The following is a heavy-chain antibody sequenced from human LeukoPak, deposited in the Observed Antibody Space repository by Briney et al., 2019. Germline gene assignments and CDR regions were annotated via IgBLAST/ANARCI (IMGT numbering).Heavy chain of an antibody. D-gene: IGHD2-2*01. CDR2: ISSSGSTI. CDR3: ARGGDCSSTSCYSLFDY. J-gene: IGHJ4*02. V-gene: IGHV3-48*03. CDR1: GFTFSSYE. Sequence: PGGSLRLSCAASGFTFSSYEMNWARQAPGKGLEWVSYISSSGSTIYYADSVKGRFTISRDNAKNSLYLQMNSLRAEDTAVYYCARGGDCSSTSCYSLFDYWGQGTLVTVSS.